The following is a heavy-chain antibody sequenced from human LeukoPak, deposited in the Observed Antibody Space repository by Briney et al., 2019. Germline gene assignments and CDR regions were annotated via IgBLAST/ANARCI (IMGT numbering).Heavy chain of an antibody. CDR2: INPNSGGT. Sequence: ASVKVSCKASGYTFTGYYMHWVRQAPGQGLEWMGWINPNSGGTNYAQKFQGRVTMTRDTSISTAYMELSRLRSDDTAVYYCARDKERFGELLGFDPWGQGTLVTVSS. CDR1: GYTFTGYY. V-gene: IGHV1-2*02. D-gene: IGHD3-10*01. J-gene: IGHJ5*02. CDR3: ARDKERFGELLGFDP.